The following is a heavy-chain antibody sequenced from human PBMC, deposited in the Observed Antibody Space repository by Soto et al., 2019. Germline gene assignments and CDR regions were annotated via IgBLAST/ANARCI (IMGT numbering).Heavy chain of an antibody. J-gene: IGHJ6*03. CDR1: GFSLSTSGMC. D-gene: IGHD3-3*01. V-gene: IGHV2-70*11. CDR2: IDWDDDK. Sequence: ESGRTLVNPTQTLTLTCTFSGFSLSTSGMCVSWIRQPPGKALEWLARIDWDDDKYYSTSLKTRLTISKDTSKNQVVLTMTNMDPVDTATYYCARTYYDFWGGHSLYMDVWGKGTTVTVSS. CDR3: ARTYYDFWGGHSLYMDV.